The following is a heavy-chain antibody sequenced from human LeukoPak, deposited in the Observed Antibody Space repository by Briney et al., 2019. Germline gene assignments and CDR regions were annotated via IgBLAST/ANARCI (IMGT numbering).Heavy chain of an antibody. V-gene: IGHV4-39*07. Sequence: PSETLSLTCTVSGGSISSSSYYWGWIRQPPGKGLEWIGNIYYSGSTYYNPSLKSRVTISVDTSKIQFSLKLTSVTGADAAAYYCVRGRSDYSGYYEFDYWGQGTLVTVSS. J-gene: IGHJ4*02. CDR2: IYYSGST. CDR1: GGSISSSSYY. CDR3: VRGRSDYSGYYEFDY. D-gene: IGHD3-22*01.